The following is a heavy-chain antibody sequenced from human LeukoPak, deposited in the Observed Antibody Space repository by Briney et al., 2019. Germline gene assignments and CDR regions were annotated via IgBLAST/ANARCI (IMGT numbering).Heavy chain of an antibody. CDR2: TSSDLNVK. CDR1: GFTFSSYG. D-gene: IGHD3-10*01. V-gene: IGHV3-30*03. J-gene: IGHJ4*02. Sequence: RPGRSLRLSCAASGFTFSSYGMHWVRQAPGKGLEWVAVTSSDLNVKLYADSVKGRFTISRDNSRSTLYLQMNSLRPEDTAIYYCAREGYYGSGSPPSLYFDYWGQGTLVTVSS. CDR3: AREGYYGSGSPPSLYFDY.